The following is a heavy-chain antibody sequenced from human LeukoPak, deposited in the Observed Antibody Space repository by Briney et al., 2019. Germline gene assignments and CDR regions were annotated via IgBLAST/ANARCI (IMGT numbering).Heavy chain of an antibody. CDR1: GYSISNGYH. Sequence: PSETLSLTCAVSGYSISNGYHWVWIRQPPGRGLEWIGSLYHSDSAYYNTSLRSRVSMSVDTSKNQFSLTLSFVTAADTAVYYCARQHDSYYYYYIDVWGSGTTVTVSS. J-gene: IGHJ6*03. V-gene: IGHV4-38-2*01. CDR2: LYHSDSA. CDR3: ARQHDSYYYYYIDV.